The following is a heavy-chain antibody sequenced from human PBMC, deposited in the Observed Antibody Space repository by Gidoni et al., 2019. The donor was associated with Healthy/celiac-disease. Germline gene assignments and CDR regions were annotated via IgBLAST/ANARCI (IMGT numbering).Heavy chain of an antibody. Sequence: QVQLQQSGPGLVKPSQTLSLTCASSGDRVSSNSAAWNWIRQSPSIGLEWLGRTYYRSKWYNAYAVSVQSRITINPDTSKNPFSLQLNSVTPEDTAVYYCARETWEQWEPGLDFDYWGQGTLVTVSS. J-gene: IGHJ4*02. CDR3: ARETWEQWEPGLDFDY. CDR2: TYYRSKWYN. CDR1: GDRVSSNSAA. V-gene: IGHV6-1*01. D-gene: IGHD1-26*01.